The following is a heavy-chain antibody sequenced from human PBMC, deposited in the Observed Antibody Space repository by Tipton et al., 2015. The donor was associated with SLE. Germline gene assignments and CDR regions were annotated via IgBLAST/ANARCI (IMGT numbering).Heavy chain of an antibody. CDR2: INHSGST. V-gene: IGHV4-34*01. J-gene: IGHJ3*02. CDR3: ARFSVCSGGSCYSGLVRDAFDI. D-gene: IGHD2-15*01. CDR1: GGSFSGYY. Sequence: GLVKPSETLSLTCAVYGGSFSGYYWNWIRQPPGKGLEWIGEINHSGSTNYNPSLKSRVTISVDTSKNQFSLKLSSVTAADTAVYYCARFSVCSGGSCYSGLVRDAFDIWGQGTMVTVSS.